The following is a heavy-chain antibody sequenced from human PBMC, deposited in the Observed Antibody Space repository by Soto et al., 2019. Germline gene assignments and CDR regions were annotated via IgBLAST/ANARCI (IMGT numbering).Heavy chain of an antibody. CDR3: ARDIPPYGGRRSPPTGAFED. D-gene: IGHD2-15*01. V-gene: IGHV4-4*07. Sequence: SETLSLTXSVSGGSFTGDYWSWIRQPAGKGLQWIGRVFGNGAGTPIYNSLLKSRARMSADPSKRQFSLTLTSVTAADTAVYYCARDIPPYGGRRSPPTGAFEDWGQGIMVTVSS. J-gene: IGHJ4*02. CDR2: VFGNGAGTP. CDR1: GGSFTGDY.